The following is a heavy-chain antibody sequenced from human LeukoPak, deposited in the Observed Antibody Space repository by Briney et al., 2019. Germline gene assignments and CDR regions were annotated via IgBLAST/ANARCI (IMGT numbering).Heavy chain of an antibody. CDR2: MTTSGNTI. CDR3: ARVGGATAVTMYFEY. D-gene: IGHD1-26*01. V-gene: IGHV3-48*02. CDR1: GITFSGYS. Sequence: PGGSLTLSCVVSGITFSGYSMIWVRQAPGKGLEWLSFMTTSGNTIFYAESVKERFTISRDNAKKTLYLQMNSLRDEDTAVYYCARVGGATAVTMYFEYWGQGTLVTVSS. J-gene: IGHJ4*02.